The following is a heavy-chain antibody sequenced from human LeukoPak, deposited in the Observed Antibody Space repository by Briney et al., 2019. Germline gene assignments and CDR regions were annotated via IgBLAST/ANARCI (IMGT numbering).Heavy chain of an antibody. CDR1: GFTVSSNY. CDR2: IHSGGST. CDR3: ARESYTSGYYYYFDY. J-gene: IGHJ4*02. Sequence: GGSLRLSCAASGFTVSSNYMSWVRQAPGKGLEWVSVIHSGGSTYYADSVKGRFTISRDNSKNTLYLQMNSLRVEDTAVYYCARESYTSGYYYYFDYWGQGTLVTVSS. V-gene: IGHV3-53*01. D-gene: IGHD3-22*01.